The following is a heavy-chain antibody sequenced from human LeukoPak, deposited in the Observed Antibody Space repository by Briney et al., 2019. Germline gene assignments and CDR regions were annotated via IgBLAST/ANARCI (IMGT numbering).Heavy chain of an antibody. CDR1: GLPFSISW. Sequence: GGSLRLSCAASGLPFSISWMSRVRQAPGKGLQCVGNIKPDGSETFYVDSVRGRFTISRDNARNLLFLQMNSLRVDDTAVYYCAFGNAFDVWGRGTMVTVSS. J-gene: IGHJ3*01. CDR2: IKPDGSET. V-gene: IGHV3-7*01. CDR3: AFGNAFDV. D-gene: IGHD2-15*01.